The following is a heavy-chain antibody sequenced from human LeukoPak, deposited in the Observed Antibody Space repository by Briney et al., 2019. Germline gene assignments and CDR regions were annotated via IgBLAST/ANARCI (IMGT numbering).Heavy chain of an antibody. V-gene: IGHV3-7*01. Sequence: GGSLRLSCTASGFTFTNYWMIWVRQAPGKGLEWVANVKQDGSEKFYVDSVKGRFTISRDNDNNSLYLQMSSLRAEDTAVFYWATKGTGDPGYWGEGT. D-gene: IGHD3-10*01. CDR2: VKQDGSEK. J-gene: IGHJ4*02. CDR3: ATKGTGDPGY. CDR1: GFTFTNYW.